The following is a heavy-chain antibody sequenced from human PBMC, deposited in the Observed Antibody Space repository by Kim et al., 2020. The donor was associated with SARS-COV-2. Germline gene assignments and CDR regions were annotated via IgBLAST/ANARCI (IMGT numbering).Heavy chain of an antibody. CDR3: ARDSESDYNNNWFDP. J-gene: IGHJ5*02. V-gene: IGHV3-7*01. Sequence: GGSLRLSCAASGFTFSSYWMSWVLQAPGKGLEWVANIKQDGSEKYYVDSVKGRFTISRDNAKNSLYLQMNSLRAEDKAVYYCARDSESDYNNNWFDPWGQGTLVTVSS. D-gene: IGHD3-10*01. CDR1: GFTFSSYW. CDR2: IKQDGSEK.